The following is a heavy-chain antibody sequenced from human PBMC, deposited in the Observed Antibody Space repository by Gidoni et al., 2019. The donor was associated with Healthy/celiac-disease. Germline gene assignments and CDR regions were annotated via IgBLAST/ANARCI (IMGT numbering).Heavy chain of an antibody. D-gene: IGHD2-15*01. J-gene: IGHJ1*01. V-gene: IGHV3-23*01. CDR1: GFTFSSYA. CDR3: ANGGASSEYFQH. Sequence: EVQLLESGGGLVQPGGSLRLSFAASGFTFSSYAMSWVRQAPGKGLEWVSAISGSGGSTYYADSVKGRFTISRDNSKNTLYLQMNSLRAEDTAVYYCANGGASSEYFQHWGQGTLVTVSS. CDR2: ISGSGGST.